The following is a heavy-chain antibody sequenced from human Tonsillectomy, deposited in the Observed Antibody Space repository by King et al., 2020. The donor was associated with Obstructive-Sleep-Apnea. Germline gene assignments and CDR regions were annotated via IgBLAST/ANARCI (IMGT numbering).Heavy chain of an antibody. J-gene: IGHJ6*02. Sequence: VQLQESGPGLVKPSETLSLICTVSGDSISSSYWSWVRQPPGKGLEWIGYIHYSGSTNYNPSLKSRVTISVDTSKNQFSLKLRSVTAADTAVYYCACNKWLIRPNDMDVWGQGTTVTVSS. V-gene: IGHV4-59*01. CDR2: IHYSGST. CDR1: GDSISSSY. D-gene: IGHD6-19*01. CDR3: ACNKWLIRPNDMDV.